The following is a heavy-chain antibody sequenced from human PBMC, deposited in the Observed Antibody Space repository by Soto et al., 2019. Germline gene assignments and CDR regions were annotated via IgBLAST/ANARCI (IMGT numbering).Heavy chain of an antibody. CDR3: ARHTPAISISEH. CDR1: GGSISSSSYY. CDR2: IYYSGST. Sequence: QLQLQESGPGLVKPSETLSLTCTVSGGSISSSSYYWGWIRQPPGKGLEWMGSIYYSGSTYYNPSLKSRVTISVDTSKNQFSLKLSSVTAADTAVYYCARHTPAISISEHWGQGTLVTVSS. D-gene: IGHD2-15*01. J-gene: IGHJ1*01. V-gene: IGHV4-39*01.